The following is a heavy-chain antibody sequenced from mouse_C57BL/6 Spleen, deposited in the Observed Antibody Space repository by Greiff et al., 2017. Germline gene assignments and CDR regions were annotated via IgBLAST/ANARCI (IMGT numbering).Heavy chain of an antibody. CDR3: ATRAAQATPAWFAY. CDR2: IYPGDGDT. D-gene: IGHD3-2*02. CDR1: GYAFSSSW. V-gene: IGHV1-82*01. J-gene: IGHJ3*01. Sequence: QVQLKESGPELVKPGASVKISCKASGYAFSSSWMNWVKQRPGKGLEWIGRIYPGDGDTNYNGKFKGKATLTADKSSSTAYMQLSSLTSEDSAVYFCATRAAQATPAWFAYWGQGTLVTVSA.